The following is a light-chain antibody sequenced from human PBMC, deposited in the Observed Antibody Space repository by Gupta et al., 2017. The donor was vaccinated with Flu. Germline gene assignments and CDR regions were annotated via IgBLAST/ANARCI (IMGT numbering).Light chain of an antibody. CDR2: EKS. CDR1: QSINNW. Sequence: SPSTLSAAIGDRVTITCRASQSINNWLAWYQQKPGEAPKLLIYEKSTLESGVPSRFSGSGSGTEFTLTISSLQPDDFGTYYCQQYNAYSRTFGQGTKVEI. CDR3: QQYNAYSRT. J-gene: IGKJ1*01. V-gene: IGKV1-5*03.